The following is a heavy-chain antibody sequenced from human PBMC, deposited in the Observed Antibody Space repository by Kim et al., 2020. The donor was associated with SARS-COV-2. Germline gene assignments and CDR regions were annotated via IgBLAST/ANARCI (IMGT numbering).Heavy chain of an antibody. V-gene: IGHV5-51*01. CDR1: GYKFSTYW. CDR2: IYPDDSDT. Sequence: GESLKISCKGSGYKFSTYWIAWVRQMPGRGLEWMGIIYPDDSDTRYSPSFQGQVTISADKSISTAYLQWRSLKASDTAMYYCARTGAQGYETSGYSGGDYYHYGMDVWGQGTTVTVSS. D-gene: IGHD3-22*01. CDR3: ARTGAQGYETSGYSGGDYYHYGMDV. J-gene: IGHJ6*02.